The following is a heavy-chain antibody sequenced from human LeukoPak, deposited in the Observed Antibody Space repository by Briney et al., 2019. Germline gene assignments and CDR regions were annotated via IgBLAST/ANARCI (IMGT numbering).Heavy chain of an antibody. V-gene: IGHV4-34*01. Sequence: PSETLSLTCAVYGGSFSGYYWTWIRQPPGKGLEWIGEINHSGTTSYNPSLKSRVTISADTSKSQFSLKLSSVTAADTAVYYCARRLDLWGRGTLVTVPS. J-gene: IGHJ2*01. CDR3: ARRLDL. CDR2: INHSGTT. CDR1: GGSFSGYY.